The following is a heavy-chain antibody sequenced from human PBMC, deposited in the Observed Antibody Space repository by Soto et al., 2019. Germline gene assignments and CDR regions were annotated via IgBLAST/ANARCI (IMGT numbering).Heavy chain of an antibody. CDR1: GGTFSSYA. V-gene: IGHV1-69*01. CDR2: IIPIFGTA. D-gene: IGHD2-15*01. CDR3: ARVGGCSGGSCYSRSGWFDP. Sequence: QVQLVQSGAEVKKPGSSVKVSCKASGGTFSSYAISWVRQAPGQGLEWMGGIIPIFGTANYAQKFQGRVTITADDSTSTAYMELSSLRSEDTAVYYCARVGGCSGGSCYSRSGWFDPWGQGTLVTVSS. J-gene: IGHJ5*02.